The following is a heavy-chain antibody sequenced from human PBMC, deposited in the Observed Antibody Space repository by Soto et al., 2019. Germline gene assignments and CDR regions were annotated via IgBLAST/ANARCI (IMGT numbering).Heavy chain of an antibody. CDR2: ISAYNGNT. Sequence: GASVKVSCKASGYTFTTYDMSWVRQAPGQGLEWMGWISAYNGNTNYAQKLQGRVSMTTDTSTSTAYMELSGLRSDDTAVYYCAREQAGWQQNFDYWGQGTLVTVSS. CDR3: AREQAGWQQNFDY. V-gene: IGHV1-18*01. D-gene: IGHD6-19*01. J-gene: IGHJ4*02. CDR1: GYTFTTYD.